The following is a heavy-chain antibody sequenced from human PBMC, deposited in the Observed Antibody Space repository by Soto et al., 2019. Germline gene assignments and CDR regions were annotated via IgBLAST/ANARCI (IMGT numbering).Heavy chain of an antibody. J-gene: IGHJ4*02. CDR3: ARDESPRAPLDY. D-gene: IGHD1-26*01. Sequence: QVQLVESGGGVVQPGRSLRLSCAASGFTFSSYGMHWVRQAPGKGLEWVAVIWYDGSNKYYVDSVKGRFTISRDNSKNTLYLQMNSLRAEDTAVYYCARDESPRAPLDYWGQGTLVTVSS. CDR2: IWYDGSNK. V-gene: IGHV3-33*01. CDR1: GFTFSSYG.